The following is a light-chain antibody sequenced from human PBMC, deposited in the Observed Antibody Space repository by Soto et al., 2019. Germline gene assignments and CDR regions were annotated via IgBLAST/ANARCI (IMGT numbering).Light chain of an antibody. J-gene: IGLJ3*02. CDR1: SGHSSYA. Sequence: QPVLTQSPSASASLGASVNVTCTLTSGHSSYAIAWHQQQPEKGPRFLMRLNSDGSHSKGDGIPDRFSGSSSGAERYLIISSLQSEDEADYYCQTWGTGSWVFGGGTKLTVL. CDR2: LNSDGSH. V-gene: IGLV4-69*02. CDR3: QTWGTGSWV.